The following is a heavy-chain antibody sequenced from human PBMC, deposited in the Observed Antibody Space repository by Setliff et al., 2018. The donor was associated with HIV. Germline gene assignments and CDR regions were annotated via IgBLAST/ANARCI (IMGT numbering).Heavy chain of an antibody. CDR1: GFTFNSFW. CDR3: ANGDYYDSSGPLDY. V-gene: IGHV3-7*03. CDR2: IKQDGSEK. J-gene: IGHJ4*02. Sequence: GGSLRLSCAASGFTFNSFWMSWVRQAPGKGLEWVANIKQDGSEKYYVDSVKGRFTISRDNAKNSLYLQMNSLRAEDTAVYYCANGDYYDSSGPLDYWGQGTLVTVSS. D-gene: IGHD3-22*01.